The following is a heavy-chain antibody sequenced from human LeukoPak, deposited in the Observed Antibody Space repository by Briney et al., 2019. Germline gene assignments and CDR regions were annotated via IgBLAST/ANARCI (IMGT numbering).Heavy chain of an antibody. J-gene: IGHJ4*02. CDR1: GFHFSTYA. Sequence: PGGYLRLYCATTGFHFSTYALSSVRQAPGKGLEWASSISGSGGSTYHADSVKGRFTITRDSSKNTLYLQMNSLRAEDTAIYYCARVIRAAPGKCYFDYWGQGTLVTVAS. D-gene: IGHD6-13*01. V-gene: IGHV3-23*01. CDR3: ARVIRAAPGKCYFDY. CDR2: ISGSGGST.